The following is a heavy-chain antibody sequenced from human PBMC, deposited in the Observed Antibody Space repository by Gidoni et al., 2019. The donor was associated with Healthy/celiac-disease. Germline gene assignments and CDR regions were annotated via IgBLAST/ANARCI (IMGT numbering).Heavy chain of an antibody. CDR2: INSGGSST. Sequence: EVQLVESGGGLVQPGGYLRLSCAASGFTFSSYWMHWVRQAPGKGLVWVSRINSGGSSTSYADSVKGRFTISRDNAKNTLYLQMNSLRAEDTAVYYCARRPLGRGDFLDYWGQGTLVTVSS. V-gene: IGHV3-74*01. CDR3: ARRPLGRGDFLDY. J-gene: IGHJ4*02. D-gene: IGHD2-21*02. CDR1: GFTFSSYW.